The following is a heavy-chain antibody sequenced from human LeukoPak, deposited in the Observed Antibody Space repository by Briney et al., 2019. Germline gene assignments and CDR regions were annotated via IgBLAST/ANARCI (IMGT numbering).Heavy chain of an antibody. CDR3: ARAPRESFFDSNGLPVYFDY. CDR1: GYSISSGYY. CDR2: SGST. Sequence: PSETLSLTGTVSGYSISSGYYWGWIRQPPVKGLEWIGSGSTYYNPSLKSRVTISVDTSKNQFSLKLSSVTAADTAVYYCARAPRESFFDSNGLPVYFDYWCQGTLVTVSS. D-gene: IGHD3-22*01. J-gene: IGHJ4*02. V-gene: IGHV4-38-2*02.